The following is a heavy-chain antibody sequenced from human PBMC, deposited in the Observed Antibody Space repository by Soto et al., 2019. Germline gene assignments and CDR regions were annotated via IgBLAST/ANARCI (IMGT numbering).Heavy chain of an antibody. J-gene: IGHJ5*02. CDR1: GGTFSSYA. Sequence: GASVKVSCKASGGTFSSYAISWVRQAPGQGLEWMGGIIPIFGTATYAQKFQGRVTITADESTSTAYMELSSLRSEDTAVYCCASTPPGAYYYDSSGYYLNLSDPWGQGTLVTVSS. CDR2: IIPIFGTA. V-gene: IGHV1-69*13. D-gene: IGHD3-22*01. CDR3: ASTPPGAYYYDSSGYYLNLSDP.